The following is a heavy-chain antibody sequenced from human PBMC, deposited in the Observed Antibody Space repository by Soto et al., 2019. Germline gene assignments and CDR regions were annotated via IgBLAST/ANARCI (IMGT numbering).Heavy chain of an antibody. CDR3: ARGNDYGDSGPLDY. CDR2: NYYSGST. V-gene: IGHV4-30-4*01. CDR1: GGSISSGDYY. Sequence: QVQLQESGPGLVKPSQTLSLTCTVSGGSISSGDYYWSWIRQPPGKGLEWIGYNYYSGSTYYNPSPKSRVTISVDTSKNQFSLKLSSVTAADTAVYYCARGNDYGDSGPLDYWGQGTLVTVSS. J-gene: IGHJ4*02. D-gene: IGHD4-17*01.